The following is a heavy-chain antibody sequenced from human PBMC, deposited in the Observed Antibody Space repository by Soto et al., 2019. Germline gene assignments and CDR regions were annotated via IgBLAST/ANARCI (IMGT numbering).Heavy chain of an antibody. Sequence: PVGSLRPSCAASGFTLSSYGMHWVRQAPDKGLEWVAVIGYDGSNKYYADSVKGRFTISRDNSKNTLYLQMNSLRAEDTAVYYCASGYYDALYYYGMDVWGQGTTVTVSS. D-gene: IGHD3-22*01. CDR1: GFTLSSYG. CDR3: ASGYYDALYYYGMDV. J-gene: IGHJ6*02. V-gene: IGHV3-33*01. CDR2: IGYDGSNK.